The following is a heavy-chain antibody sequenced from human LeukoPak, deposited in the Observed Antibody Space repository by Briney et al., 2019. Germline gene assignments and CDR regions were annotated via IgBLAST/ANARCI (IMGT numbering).Heavy chain of an antibody. Sequence: GGSLRLSCAASGFTFSSYSMNWVRQAPGKGLEWVSYISSSSSTIYYADSVKGRFTISRDNAKNSLYLQMNSLRAEDTAVYYCARAGAYFGSGSPLSNWGQGTLVTVSS. V-gene: IGHV3-48*04. CDR1: GFTFSSYS. CDR3: ARAGAYFGSGSPLSN. CDR2: ISSSSSTI. D-gene: IGHD3-10*01. J-gene: IGHJ4*02.